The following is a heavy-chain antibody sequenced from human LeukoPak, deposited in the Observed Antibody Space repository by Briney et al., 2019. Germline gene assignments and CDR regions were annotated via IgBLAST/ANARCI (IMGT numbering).Heavy chain of an antibody. CDR1: GFTFSSFA. Sequence: PGGSLRLSCAASGFTFSSFAMSWVRQAPGKGLEWVSVISGDGGTTHYADSVKGRFTISRDNSKNTLYLQWNSLRAEDTAVYYCVREASTLDYWGQGTLGTVSS. J-gene: IGHJ4*02. CDR3: VREASTLDY. CDR2: ISGDGGTT. V-gene: IGHV3-23*01.